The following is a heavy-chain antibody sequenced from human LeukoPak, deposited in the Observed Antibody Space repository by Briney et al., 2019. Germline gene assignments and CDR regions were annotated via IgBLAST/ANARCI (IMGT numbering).Heavy chain of an antibody. D-gene: IGHD3-22*01. CDR1: GGSISSGGYS. Sequence: KTSETLSLTCAVSGGSISSGGYSWSWIRQPPGKGLEWIGYIYHSGSTYYNPSLKGRVTISVDRSKNQFSLKLSSVTAADTAVYYCASSRLDSDYWGQGTLVTVSS. CDR3: ASSRLDSDY. V-gene: IGHV4-30-2*01. J-gene: IGHJ4*02. CDR2: IYHSGST.